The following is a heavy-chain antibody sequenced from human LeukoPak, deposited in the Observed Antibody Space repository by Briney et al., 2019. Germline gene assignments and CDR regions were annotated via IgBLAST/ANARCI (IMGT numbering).Heavy chain of an antibody. CDR3: ASPAAAGDDAFDI. D-gene: IGHD6-13*01. J-gene: IGHJ3*02. CDR2: FDPEDGET. CDR1: GYTLTELS. V-gene: IGHV1-24*01. Sequence: ASVKVSCKVSGYTLTELSMHWVRQAPGKGLEWMGGFDPEDGETIYAQKFQGRVTMTEDTSTNPAYMELSSLRSEDTAVYYCASPAAAGDDAFDICGQGTMVTVSS.